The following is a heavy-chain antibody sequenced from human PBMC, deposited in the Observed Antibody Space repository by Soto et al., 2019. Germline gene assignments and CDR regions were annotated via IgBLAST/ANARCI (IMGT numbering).Heavy chain of an antibody. CDR3: AGVDSSGYSYYYYGMDV. V-gene: IGHV4-34*01. CDR2: INHSGST. J-gene: IGHJ6*02. CDR1: GGSFSGYY. Sequence: PSETLSLTCAVYGGSFSGYYWSWIRQPLGKGLEWIGEINHSGSTNYNPSLKSRVTISVDTSKNQFSLKLSSVTAADTAVYYCAGVDSSGYSYYYYGMDVWGQGTTVTVSS. D-gene: IGHD3-22*01.